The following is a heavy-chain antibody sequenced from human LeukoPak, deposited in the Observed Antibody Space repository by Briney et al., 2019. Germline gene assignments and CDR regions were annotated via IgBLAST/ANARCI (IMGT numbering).Heavy chain of an antibody. J-gene: IGHJ4*02. CDR3: ARIYSYGSYFDY. CDR2: INPNSGGT. CDR1: GYTFTGYY. D-gene: IGHD5-18*01. V-gene: IGHV1-2*02. Sequence: ASVKVSCKASGYTFTGYYMHWVRQAPGQGLEWMGWINPNSGGTNYAQKFQGRVTMTRDTSISTAYMELSRLRSDDTAVYYCARIYSYGSYFDYWGQGPLVTVSS.